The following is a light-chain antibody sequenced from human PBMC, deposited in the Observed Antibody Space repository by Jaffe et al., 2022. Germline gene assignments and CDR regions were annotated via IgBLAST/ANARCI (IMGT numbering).Light chain of an antibody. V-gene: IGLV2-14*03. J-gene: IGLJ1*01. CDR1: NSDVGGYNY. CDR3: SSYTISNTLV. Sequence: QSALTQPASVSGSPGQSITISCTGTNSDVGGYNYVSWYQQHPGKAPKFMIYDVSNRPSGVSNRFSGSKSGNTASLTISGLQAEDEADYYCSSYTISNTLVFGTGTKVTVL. CDR2: DVS.